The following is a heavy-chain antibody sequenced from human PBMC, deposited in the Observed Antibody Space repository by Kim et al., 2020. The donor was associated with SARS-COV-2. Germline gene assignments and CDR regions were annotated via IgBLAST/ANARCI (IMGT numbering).Heavy chain of an antibody. J-gene: IGHJ6*01. CDR3: ARAGDFGWSRVISGMDV. Sequence: SETLSLTCTVSGGSISSYYWSWIRQPPGKGLEWIGYIYSSGGTNHNPSLKSRVTISVDTSKNQSSLMLSSVTAADTAVYYCARAGDFGWSRVISGMDVWG. V-gene: IGHV4-59*13. D-gene: IGHD7-27*01. CDR1: GGSISSYY. CDR2: IYSSGGT.